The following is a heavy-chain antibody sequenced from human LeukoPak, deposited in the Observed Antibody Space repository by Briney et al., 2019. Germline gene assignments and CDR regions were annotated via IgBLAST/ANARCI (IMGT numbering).Heavy chain of an antibody. CDR3: ARVHVAAPDAFDI. Sequence: ASVTVSCKASGYTFTAYYIYWVRQAPGQGLELMGWINPNTGGTNYAQKFQGRVTMTRDTSISTAYMELTRLRSDDTAVYYCARVHVAAPDAFDIWGQGTMVTVSS. V-gene: IGHV1-2*02. J-gene: IGHJ3*02. D-gene: IGHD6-25*01. CDR1: GYTFTAYY. CDR2: INPNTGGT.